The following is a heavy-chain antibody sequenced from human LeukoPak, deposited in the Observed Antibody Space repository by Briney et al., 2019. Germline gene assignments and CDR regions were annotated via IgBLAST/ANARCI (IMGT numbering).Heavy chain of an antibody. Sequence: HPGGSLRLSCAASGFTFTTYHLNWVRQAPGKGLEWLSFISDSGSTTYYGDSVKGRFTISRDNAQNSLYLHMSSLRAEDTAVYYCARGLGKGAFDIWGQGTMVTVSS. CDR1: GFTFTTYH. CDR3: ARGLGKGAFDI. V-gene: IGHV3-48*01. D-gene: IGHD1-26*01. J-gene: IGHJ3*02. CDR2: ISDSGSTT.